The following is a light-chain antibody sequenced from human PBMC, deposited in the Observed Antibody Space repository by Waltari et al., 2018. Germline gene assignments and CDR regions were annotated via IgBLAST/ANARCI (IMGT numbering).Light chain of an antibody. CDR3: QQRTNWPLT. Sequence: SLRASQSVNYFLTWFQQKPCQAPRILIYDASNRATGIPARFSGSGSGTDFTLTISSLEPEDFAVYYCQQRTNWPLTFGGGTKVEIK. V-gene: IGKV3-11*01. J-gene: IGKJ4*01. CDR1: QSVNYF. CDR2: DAS.